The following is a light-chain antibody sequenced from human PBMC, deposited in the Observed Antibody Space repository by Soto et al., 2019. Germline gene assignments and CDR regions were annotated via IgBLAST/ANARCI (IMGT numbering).Light chain of an antibody. CDR3: ISYASINTYV. V-gene: IGLV2-14*01. CDR2: DVT. J-gene: IGLJ1*01. Sequence: VLTQSASVSGSPGQSITISCTGTSSDVGGYDYVSWYQQHPGKAPKLMIYDVTNRPSGVSNRFSGSKSGNTASLTISGLQAEDEADYYCISYASINTYVFGTGTKVTVL. CDR1: SSDVGGYDY.